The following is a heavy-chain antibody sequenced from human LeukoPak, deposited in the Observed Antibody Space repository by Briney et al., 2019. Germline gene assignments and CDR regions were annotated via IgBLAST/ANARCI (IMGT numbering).Heavy chain of an antibody. CDR2: FYNYGGP. CDR3: VRNTSVAVTGCRPNWFDP. CDR1: GGSNVTSNYY. D-gene: IGHD6-19*01. J-gene: IGHJ5*02. V-gene: IGHV4-39*01. Sequence: KSSETPSLTCTVSGGSNVTSNYYWGWIRQPPGKGLEWIGSFYNYGGPYYNPSLKSRVTMSVDTSKNEFSLKLTSVTAAGTAVYYCVRNTSVAVTGCRPNWFDPWGQGTLVTVSS.